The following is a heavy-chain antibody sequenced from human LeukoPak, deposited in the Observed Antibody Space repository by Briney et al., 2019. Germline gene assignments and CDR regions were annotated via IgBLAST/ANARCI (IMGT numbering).Heavy chain of an antibody. Sequence: ASVKVSCKASGGIFNNSPITWVRQAPGQGLEWVGRIIPLLAIANYAPKFQGRVTITADKSTTTAYMEVNSLRSEDTAVYYCATENGHVTMVTNFAYWGQGTLVTVSS. D-gene: IGHD4-17*01. J-gene: IGHJ4*02. CDR1: GGIFNNSP. CDR2: IIPLLAIA. V-gene: IGHV1-69*04. CDR3: ATENGHVTMVTNFAY.